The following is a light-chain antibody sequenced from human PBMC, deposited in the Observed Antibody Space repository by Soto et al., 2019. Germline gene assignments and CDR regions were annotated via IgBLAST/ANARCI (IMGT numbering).Light chain of an antibody. CDR1: SSDVGNFNL. CDR3: GSYASATLI. Sequence: QSVLTQPASVSGSPGQSITISCTGTSSDVGNFNLVSWYQHHPGKAPKLMIYEVTKRPSGVSNRFSGSKSGNTASLTISGLQADDEADYYCGSYASATLIFGGGTKVTVL. J-gene: IGLJ2*01. CDR2: EVT. V-gene: IGLV2-23*02.